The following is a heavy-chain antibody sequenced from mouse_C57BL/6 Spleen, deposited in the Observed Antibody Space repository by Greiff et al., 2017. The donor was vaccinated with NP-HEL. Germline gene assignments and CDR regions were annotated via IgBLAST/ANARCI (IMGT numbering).Heavy chain of an antibody. J-gene: IGHJ2*01. V-gene: IGHV5-17*01. D-gene: IGHD4-1*01. CDR2: ISSGSSTI. Sequence: EVQVVESGGGLVKPGGSLKLSCAASGFTFSDYGMHWVRQAPEKGLEWVAYISSGSSTIYYADTVKGRFTISRDNAKNTLFLQLTSPRSEDTAMYYCARLLTGYFDYWGQGTTLTVSS. CDR1: GFTFSDYG. CDR3: ARLLTGYFDY.